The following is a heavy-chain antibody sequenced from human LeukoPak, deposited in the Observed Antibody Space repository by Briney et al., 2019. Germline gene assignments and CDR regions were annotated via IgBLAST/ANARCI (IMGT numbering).Heavy chain of an antibody. CDR3: ARGVLGPYYFDL. CDR1: GGTFRGYY. V-gene: IGHV4-34*01. Sequence: AETLSLTCAVYGGTFRGYYWSWSRQPPGKGLEWIGEIHYTGATNYKPSLKSRVTISGDPSKNQVSLRVYSVTAADTAVYYCARGVLGPYYFDLWGRGTLVTVSS. D-gene: IGHD7-27*01. CDR2: IHYTGAT. J-gene: IGHJ2*01.